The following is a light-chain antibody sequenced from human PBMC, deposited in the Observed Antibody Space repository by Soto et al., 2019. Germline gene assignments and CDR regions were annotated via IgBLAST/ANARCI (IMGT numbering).Light chain of an antibody. CDR1: QSISNW. V-gene: IGKV1-5*01. Sequence: TDSCYSLPSSVLDSVTWRCRASQSISNWLAWYQQKPGTAPKVLIYHASNLQSGVPSRFSGSGSGTEFTLTISSLRPDDFATYYCQHYSGDRATFGQGAEVDI. CDR2: HAS. CDR3: QHYSGDRAT. J-gene: IGKJ1*01.